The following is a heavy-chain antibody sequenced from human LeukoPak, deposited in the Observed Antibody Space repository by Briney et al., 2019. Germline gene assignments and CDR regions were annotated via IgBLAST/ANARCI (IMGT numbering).Heavy chain of an antibody. CDR1: GFTFSSYS. V-gene: IGHV3-21*01. CDR3: ARDSGRSGPHYYYGMDV. CDR2: ISSSSSYI. Sequence: GGSLRLSCAASGFTFSSYSMNWVRQAPGKELEWVSSISSSSSYIYYADSVKGRFTISRDNAKNSLYLQMNSLRAEDTAVYYCARDSGRSGPHYYYGMDVWGQGTTVTVSS. J-gene: IGHJ6*02.